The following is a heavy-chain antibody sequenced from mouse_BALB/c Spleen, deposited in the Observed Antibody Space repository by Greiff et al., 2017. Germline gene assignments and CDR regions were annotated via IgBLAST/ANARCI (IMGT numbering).Heavy chain of an antibody. Sequence: VQLKQSGAELVKPGASVKLSCTASGFNIKDTYMHWVKQRPEQGLEWIGRIDPANGNTKYDPKFQGKATITADTSSNPAYLQLSSLTSEDTAVYYCARKSGGNHAMDYWGQGTSVTVSA. CDR3: ARKSGGNHAMDY. V-gene: IGHV14-3*02. D-gene: IGHD2-1*01. CDR2: IDPANGNT. CDR1: GFNIKDTY. J-gene: IGHJ4*01.